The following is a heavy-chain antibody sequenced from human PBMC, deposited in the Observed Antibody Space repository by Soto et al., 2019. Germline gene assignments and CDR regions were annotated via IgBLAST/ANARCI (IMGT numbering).Heavy chain of an antibody. CDR3: AREPSYVDY. Sequence: QVQLVQSGAEVKKPGASVKVSCKASGYTFTSYGISWVRQAPGQGLEWMGWISAYNGNTKYAQKLQGRVTMTTDTATSTAYVGLRSLRSDDTAVYYWAREPSYVDYWGQGTLVTVSS. CDR2: ISAYNGNT. J-gene: IGHJ4*02. CDR1: GYTFTSYG. V-gene: IGHV1-18*01.